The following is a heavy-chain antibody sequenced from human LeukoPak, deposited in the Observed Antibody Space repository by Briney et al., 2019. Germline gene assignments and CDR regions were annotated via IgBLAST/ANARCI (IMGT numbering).Heavy chain of an antibody. Sequence: GGSLRLSCSVSGFRVSDYYMSWVRQAPGKGLERVGLIRDSGEAFYADFARGRFAISRDESENTLYLQMNSLRVEDTAVYFCARDRAANQDWVEFDPWGQGTPVIVSS. CDR1: GFRVSDYY. J-gene: IGHJ5*02. CDR2: IRDSGEA. V-gene: IGHV3-66*03. D-gene: IGHD3/OR15-3a*01. CDR3: ARDRAANQDWVEFDP.